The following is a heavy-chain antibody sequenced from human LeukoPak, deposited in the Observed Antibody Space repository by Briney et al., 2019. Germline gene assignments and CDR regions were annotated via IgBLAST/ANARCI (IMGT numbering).Heavy chain of an antibody. Sequence: GRSLRLSCAASGFTFDDYAMHWVRQAPGKGLEWVSGISWNSGSIGYADSVKGRFTISRDNAKNSLYLQMNSLRAEDMALYYCAKGDYGSPDAFAIWGQGTMVTVSS. D-gene: IGHD3-16*01. CDR3: AKGDYGSPDAFAI. J-gene: IGHJ3*02. CDR1: GFTFDDYA. V-gene: IGHV3-9*03. CDR2: ISWNSGSI.